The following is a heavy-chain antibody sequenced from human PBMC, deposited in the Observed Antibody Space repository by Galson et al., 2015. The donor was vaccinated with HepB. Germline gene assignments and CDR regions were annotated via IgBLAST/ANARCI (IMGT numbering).Heavy chain of an antibody. CDR3: ARKGWRGTRSWFDP. Sequence: LSLTCAVYGGSFSGYYWSWIRQPPGKGLEWIGEINHSGSTNYNPSLKSRVTISVDTSKNQFSLKLSSVTAADTAVYYCARKGWRGTRSWFDPWGQGTLVTVSS. CDR1: GGSFSGYY. V-gene: IGHV4-34*01. CDR2: INHSGST. D-gene: IGHD6-19*01. J-gene: IGHJ5*02.